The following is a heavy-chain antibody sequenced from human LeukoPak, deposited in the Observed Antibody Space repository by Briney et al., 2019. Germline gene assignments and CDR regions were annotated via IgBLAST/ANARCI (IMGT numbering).Heavy chain of an antibody. D-gene: IGHD2-21*02. J-gene: IGHJ4*02. V-gene: IGHV1-69*05. Sequence: ASVKVSCKASGGTFSSYAISWVRQAPGQGLEWMGRIIPIFGTANYAQKFQGRVTITTDESTSTAYMELSSLRSEDTAVYYCARGPPSYCGGDCYSSDYWGQGTLVTVSS. CDR1: GGTFSSYA. CDR3: ARGPPSYCGGDCYSSDY. CDR2: IIPIFGTA.